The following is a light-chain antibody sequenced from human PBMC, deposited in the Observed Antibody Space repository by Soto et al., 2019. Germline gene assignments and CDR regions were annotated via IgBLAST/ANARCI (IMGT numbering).Light chain of an antibody. Sequence: EIVLTQSPGTLSLSPGERATLSCRASQSVSSNYLAWYQQKPGQAPRLLIYGASSRATGIPDRFSGSGSGTDFTLTISGLEPEDFAVYYCQQYDSSPLTFGGGTKVEIK. CDR3: QQYDSSPLT. CDR2: GAS. J-gene: IGKJ4*01. CDR1: QSVSSNY. V-gene: IGKV3-20*01.